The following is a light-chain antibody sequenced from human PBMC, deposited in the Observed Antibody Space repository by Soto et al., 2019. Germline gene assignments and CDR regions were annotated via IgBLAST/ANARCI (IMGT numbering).Light chain of an antibody. V-gene: IGKV3-11*01. CDR3: QQRSNWWT. CDR1: QSVSSY. J-gene: IGKJ1*01. CDR2: DAS. Sequence: EIVLTQSPATLSLSPGERATLSCRASQSVSSYLAWYQQKPGQAPRLLIYDASNRATGIPARFSGSGSGNVFTLTISSLEPEDFAVYYCQQRSNWWTFGQGTKVEIK.